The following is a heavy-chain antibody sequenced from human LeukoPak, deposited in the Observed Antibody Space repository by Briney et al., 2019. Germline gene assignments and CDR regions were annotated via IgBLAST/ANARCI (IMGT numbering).Heavy chain of an antibody. Sequence: SETLSLTCTVSSGSISSYYWSWIRQPAGKGLEWIGRIDTSGNTDYKPSLKSRVTMSVDTSKNQFSLKLSSVTAADTAVYYCARVSSSWYQDWYFDLWGRGTLVTVSS. V-gene: IGHV4-4*07. D-gene: IGHD6-13*01. CDR2: IDTSGNT. CDR3: ARVSSSWYQDWYFDL. CDR1: SGSISSYY. J-gene: IGHJ2*01.